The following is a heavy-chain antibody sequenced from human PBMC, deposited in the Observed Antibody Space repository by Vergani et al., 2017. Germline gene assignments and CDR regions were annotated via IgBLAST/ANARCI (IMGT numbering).Heavy chain of an antibody. J-gene: IGHJ3*02. Sequence: QVQLQESGPGLVKPSQTLSLTCTVSGGSISSGGYYWSWIRQHPGKGLEWIGYIYYSGSTYYNPSLKSLVTISVDTSKNQFSLKLSSVTAADTAVYYCARRMGGEQLEDDAFDIWGQGTMVTVSS. CDR3: ARRMGGEQLEDDAFDI. D-gene: IGHD6-6*01. CDR1: GGSISSGGYY. V-gene: IGHV4-31*01. CDR2: IYYSGST.